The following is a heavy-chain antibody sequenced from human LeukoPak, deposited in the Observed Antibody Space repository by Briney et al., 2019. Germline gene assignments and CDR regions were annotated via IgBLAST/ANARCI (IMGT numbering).Heavy chain of an antibody. CDR3: ATGNGGNGELDY. J-gene: IGHJ4*02. V-gene: IGHV1-24*01. CDR1: GYTLTELS. D-gene: IGHD4-23*01. Sequence: ASVKVSCKVSGYTLTELSMHWVRQAPGKGLEWMGGFDPEDGETIYAQKFQGRVTMTEDTSTDTAYMELSSLKSEDTALYYCATGNGGNGELDYWGQGTLVTVSS. CDR2: FDPEDGET.